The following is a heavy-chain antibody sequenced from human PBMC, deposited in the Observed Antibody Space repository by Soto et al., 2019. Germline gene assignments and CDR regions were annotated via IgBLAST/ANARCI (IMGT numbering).Heavy chain of an antibody. CDR3: ARDGYMVRGVMDSYYYYGMDV. V-gene: IGHV1-2*04. CDR2: INPNSGGT. J-gene: IGHJ6*02. CDR1: GYTFTGYY. Sequence: ASVKVSCKASGYTFTGYYMHWVRQAPGQGLEWMGWINPNSGGTNYAQKFQGWVTMTRDTSISTAYMELSRLRSDDTAVYYCARDGYMVRGVMDSYYYYGMDVWGQGTTGTVSS. D-gene: IGHD3-10*01.